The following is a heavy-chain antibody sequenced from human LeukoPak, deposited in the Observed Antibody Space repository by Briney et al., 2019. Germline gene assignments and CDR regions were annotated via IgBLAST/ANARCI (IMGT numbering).Heavy chain of an antibody. CDR1: GGSFSGYY. D-gene: IGHD2-21*02. CDR2: INHSGST. J-gene: IGHJ6*02. Sequence: SETLSLTCAVYGGSFSGYYWSWLRQPPGKGLEWIGEINHSGSTNYNPSLKSRVTISVDTSKNQFSLKLSSVTAADTAVYYCARDRLPNYYYYGMDVWGQGTTVTVSS. V-gene: IGHV4-34*01. CDR3: ARDRLPNYYYYGMDV.